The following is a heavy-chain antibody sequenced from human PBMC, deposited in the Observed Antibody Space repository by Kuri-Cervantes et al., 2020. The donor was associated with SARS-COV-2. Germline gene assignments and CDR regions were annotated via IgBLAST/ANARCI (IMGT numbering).Heavy chain of an antibody. J-gene: IGHJ4*02. CDR2: ISYDGSNK. Sequence: GESLKISCAASGFTFSSYAMSWVRQAPGKGLEWVAVISYDGSNKYYADSVKGRFTISRDNSKNTLYLQMNSLRAEDTAVYYCARGLGGYDLWSLVDYWGQGTLVTVSS. CDR1: GFTFSSYA. CDR3: ARGLGGYDLWSLVDY. D-gene: IGHD5-12*01. V-gene: IGHV3-30*01.